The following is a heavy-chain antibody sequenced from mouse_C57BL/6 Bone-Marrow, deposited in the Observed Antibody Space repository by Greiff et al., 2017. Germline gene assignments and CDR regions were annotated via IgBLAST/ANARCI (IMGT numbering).Heavy chain of an antibody. J-gene: IGHJ2*01. D-gene: IGHD2-3*01. CDR2: LDPENGGT. CDR1: GFNITDDY. Sequence: VQLQQSGAELVRPGASVKLSCTASGFNITDDYMHWVKQRPEQGLEWIGWLDPENGGTDYASQLQGKATLTADTSSNTAYLQLSSLTSEDTAVYYWTILYDGWGDYWGKGTPLTVSS. CDR3: TILYDGWGDY. V-gene: IGHV14-4*01.